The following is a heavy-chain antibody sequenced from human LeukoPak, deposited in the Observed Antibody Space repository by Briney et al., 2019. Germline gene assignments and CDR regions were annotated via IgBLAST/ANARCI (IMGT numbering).Heavy chain of an antibody. CDR1: GYTFTGYY. CDR2: INPSGGST. V-gene: IGHV1-46*01. Sequence: GASVKVSCKASGYTFTGYYIHWVRQAPGQGLEWMGIINPSGGSTSYAQKFQGRVTMTRDTSTSTVYMELSSLRSEDTAVYYCAREGCSSDSCFYYFDYWGQGTLVTVSS. CDR3: AREGCSSDSCFYYFDY. J-gene: IGHJ4*02. D-gene: IGHD2-15*01.